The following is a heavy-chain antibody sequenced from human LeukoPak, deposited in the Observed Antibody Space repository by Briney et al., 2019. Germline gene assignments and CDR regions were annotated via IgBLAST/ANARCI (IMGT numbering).Heavy chain of an antibody. D-gene: IGHD1-26*01. CDR2: IYYSGST. CDR3: ARRGWSGSYK. Sequence: SETLSLTCTVSGGSISSSSYYWGWIRQPPGKGLEWIGSIYYSGSTYYNPSLKSRVTISVDTSKNQFSLKLSSVTAADTAVYYCARRGWSGSYKWGQGTLVTVSS. V-gene: IGHV4-39*07. J-gene: IGHJ4*02. CDR1: GGSISSSSYY.